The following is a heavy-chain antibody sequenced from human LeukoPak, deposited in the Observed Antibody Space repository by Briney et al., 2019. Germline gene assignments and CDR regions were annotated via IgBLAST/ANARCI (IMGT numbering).Heavy chain of an antibody. CDR2: INPSGGST. CDR1: GYTFTSYY. D-gene: IGHD3-22*01. Sequence: ASVKVSCKASGYTFTSYYMHWVRQAPGQGLEWMGIINPSGGSTSYAQRFQGRVTMTRDTSTSTVYMELSSLRSEDTAVYYCARDRISENSSGYYYGDFDYWGRGTLVTVSS. J-gene: IGHJ4*02. V-gene: IGHV1-46*01. CDR3: ARDRISENSSGYYYGDFDY.